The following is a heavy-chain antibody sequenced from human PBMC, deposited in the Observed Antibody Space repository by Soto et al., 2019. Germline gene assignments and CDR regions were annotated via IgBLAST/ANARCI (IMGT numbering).Heavy chain of an antibody. D-gene: IGHD6-6*01. J-gene: IGHJ4*02. CDR2: ISYDGKEK. CDR1: RITFIGYW. V-gene: IGHV3-30*03. CDR3: ARGRGLAARPQHLDH. Sequence: VQLEQSGGGLVQPGGSLRLSCVASRITFIGYWMSWVRQAPGRGLEWVAVISYDGKEKYYADSAEGRFTISRESSGVTLYLQMSSLRVEDTAVYYCARGRGLAARPQHLDHWGQGTLVTVSS.